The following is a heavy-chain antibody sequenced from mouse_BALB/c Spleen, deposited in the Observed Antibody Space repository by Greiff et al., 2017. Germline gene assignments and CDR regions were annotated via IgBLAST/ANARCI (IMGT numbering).Heavy chain of an antibody. D-gene: IGHD1-1*02. CDR3: ARVGGKDY. CDR1: GYSITSGYY. Sequence: ESGPGLVKPSQSLSLTCSVTGYSITSGYYWNWIRQFPGNKLEWMGYISYDGSNNYNPSLKNRISITRDTSKNQFFLKLNSVTTEDTATYYCARVGGKDYWGQGTLVTVSA. V-gene: IGHV3-6*02. J-gene: IGHJ3*01. CDR2: ISYDGSN.